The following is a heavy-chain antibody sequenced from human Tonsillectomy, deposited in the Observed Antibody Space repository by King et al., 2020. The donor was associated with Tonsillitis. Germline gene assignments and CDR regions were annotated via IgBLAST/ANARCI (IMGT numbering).Heavy chain of an antibody. D-gene: IGHD3-10*01. Sequence: QLVQSGGGLGKPGGSLRLSCSASGFSFNTYDMNWVRESPGKGLEWVSSISSSILYIFYADSVKGRFTISRDNAKNSLYLQMNSLRVEDTAVYYCARVPGMIRGVKFDYWGQGTLVTVSS. CDR2: ISSSILYI. CDR1: GFSFNTYD. V-gene: IGHV3-21*01. J-gene: IGHJ4*02. CDR3: ARVPGMIRGVKFDY.